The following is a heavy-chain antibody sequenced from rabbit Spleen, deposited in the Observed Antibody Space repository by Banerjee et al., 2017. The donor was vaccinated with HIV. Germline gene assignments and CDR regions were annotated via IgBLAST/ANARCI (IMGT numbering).Heavy chain of an antibody. Sequence: EESGGDLVQPEGSLTLTCKASGLDFSGSYWICWIRQAPGKGLEWIACIAVGSSGITWYASWVNGRFTIAKTSSTTATLQVTSLTAADTATYFCARAPDSYSYGAYAAAYNLWGQGTLVTVS. V-gene: IGHV1S45*01. CDR1: GLDFSGSYW. J-gene: IGHJ4*01. CDR3: ARAPDSYSYGAYAAAYNL. CDR2: IAVGSSGIT. D-gene: IGHD6-1*01.